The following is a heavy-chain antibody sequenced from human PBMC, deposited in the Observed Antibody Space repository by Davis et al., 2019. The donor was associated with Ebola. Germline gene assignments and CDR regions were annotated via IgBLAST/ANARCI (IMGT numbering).Heavy chain of an antibody. CDR3: ARDRPYYDFLSGYCHKQGENDYFDY. Sequence: PGGSLRLSCAASGFTFSRYWMSWVRQAPGKGLEWVANIKQDGSEKYYVDSVKGPFTISRDNAKNSVYLQMNSLRAEDTAVYDCARDRPYYDFLSGYCHKQGENDYFDYWGQGTLVTVSS. CDR2: IKQDGSEK. D-gene: IGHD3-9*01. J-gene: IGHJ4*02. V-gene: IGHV3-7*03. CDR1: GFTFSRYW.